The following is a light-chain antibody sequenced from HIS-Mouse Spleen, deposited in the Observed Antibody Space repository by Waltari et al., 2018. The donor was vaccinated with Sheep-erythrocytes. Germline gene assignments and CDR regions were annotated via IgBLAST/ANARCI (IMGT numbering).Light chain of an antibody. J-gene: IGLJ3*02. CDR3: CSYAGSYTFWV. V-gene: IGLV2-11*01. CDR1: SSDVGGYNY. CDR2: DVS. Sequence: QSALTQPRSVSGSPGPSVTISCTGTSSDVGGYNYVAWHQQHQGKAPKLMIYDVSKRPSGVADRCSGSKSGNTASLTISGLQAEDEADYYCCSYAGSYTFWVFGGGTKLTVL.